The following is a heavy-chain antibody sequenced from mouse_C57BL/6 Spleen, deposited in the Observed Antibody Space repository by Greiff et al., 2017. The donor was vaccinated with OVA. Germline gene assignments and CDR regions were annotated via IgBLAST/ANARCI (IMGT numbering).Heavy chain of an antibody. CDR3: TRNVYGSTWYFDV. D-gene: IGHD1-1*01. J-gene: IGHJ1*03. CDR2: IDPETGGT. CDR1: GYTFTDYE. V-gene: IGHV1-15*01. Sequence: VKLMESGAELVRPGASVTLSCKASGYTFTDYEMHWVKQTPVHGLEWIGAIDPETGGTAYNQKFKGKAILTADKSSSTAYMELRSLTSEDSAVYYCTRNVYGSTWYFDVWGTGTTVTVSS.